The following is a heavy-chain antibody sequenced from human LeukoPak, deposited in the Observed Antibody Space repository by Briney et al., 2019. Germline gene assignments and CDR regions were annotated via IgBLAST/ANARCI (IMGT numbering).Heavy chain of an antibody. CDR2: IYYNWST. CDR1: GGSISSYY. J-gene: IGHJ4*02. CDR3: ARLSRMVRGVISFDY. D-gene: IGHD3-10*01. V-gene: IGHV4-59*08. Sequence: SETLSLTCTVSGGSISSYYWSWIRQPPGKGLEWIGYIYYNWSTNYNPSLKKRVTISVDTSKNQFSLKLSSVTAADTAVYYCARLSRMVRGVISFDYWGQGTLVTVSS.